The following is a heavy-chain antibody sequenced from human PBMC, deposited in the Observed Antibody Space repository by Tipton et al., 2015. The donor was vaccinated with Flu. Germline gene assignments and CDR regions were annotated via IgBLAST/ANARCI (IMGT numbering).Heavy chain of an antibody. J-gene: IGHJ6*02. D-gene: IGHD2-2*01. Sequence: TLSLTCTVSGGSISSSSYYWGWIRQPPGKGLEWIGSIYHSGTTYDNPSLRSRVTISVDRSKNQFSLKLSSVTAADTAVYYCARLSCGGTSCSYYHYYHDVDVWGQGTTVTVSS. V-gene: IGHV4-39*01. CDR1: GGSISSSSYY. CDR3: ARLSCGGTSCSYYHYYHDVDV. CDR2: IYHSGTT.